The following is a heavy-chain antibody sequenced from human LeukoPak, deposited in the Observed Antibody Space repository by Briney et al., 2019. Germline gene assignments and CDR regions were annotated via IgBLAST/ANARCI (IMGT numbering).Heavy chain of an antibody. D-gene: IGHD6-13*01. CDR3: ARETYSSSWYVLGWFDP. CDR2: IKQDGSEK. V-gene: IGHV3-7*01. CDR1: GFTFSSYW. Sequence: PGGSLRLSCAASGFTFSSYWMSWVRQAPGKGLEWVANIKQDGSEKYYVDSVKGRFTISRDNAKNSLYLQMNSLRAEDTAVYYCARETYSSSWYVLGWFDPWGQGTLVTVSS. J-gene: IGHJ5*02.